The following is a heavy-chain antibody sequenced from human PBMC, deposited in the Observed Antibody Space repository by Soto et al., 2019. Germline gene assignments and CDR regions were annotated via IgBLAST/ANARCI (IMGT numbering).Heavy chain of an antibody. Sequence: QVQLQESGPGLVKPSQTLSLTCTVSGGSINSADYYWSWIRQPPGKGLEWIGYIYYSWSTYYNPSLKSRLTISVDTSKNQFSLKLSSVTAADTAVFYCARMRRPEDSSAYTFDSWGQGTLVTVSS. CDR2: IYYSWST. D-gene: IGHD3-22*01. J-gene: IGHJ4*02. CDR3: ARMRRPEDSSAYTFDS. V-gene: IGHV4-30-4*01. CDR1: GGSINSADYY.